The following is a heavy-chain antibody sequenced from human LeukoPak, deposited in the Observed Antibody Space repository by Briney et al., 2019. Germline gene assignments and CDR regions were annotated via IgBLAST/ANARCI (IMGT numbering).Heavy chain of an antibody. V-gene: IGHV3-48*03. J-gene: IGHJ4*02. CDR2: ISSSGSTI. CDR3: AREPIVATIIDY. CDR1: GFTFSSYE. Sequence: PGGSLRLSCAASGFTFSSYEMNWARQAPGKGLEWVSYISSSGSTIYYADSVKGRFTISRDNAKNSLYLQMNSLRAEDTAVYYCAREPIVATIIDYWGQGTLVTVSS. D-gene: IGHD5-12*01.